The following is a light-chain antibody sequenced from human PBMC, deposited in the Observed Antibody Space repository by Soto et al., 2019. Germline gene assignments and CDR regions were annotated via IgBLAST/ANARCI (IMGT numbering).Light chain of an antibody. CDR2: SAS. CDR3: QQTYSNSAT. V-gene: IGKV1-39*01. J-gene: IGKJ1*01. CDR1: QNIDIF. Sequence: DIQMTQSASSLSASVGYRVTITCRASQNIDIFLSWYHQKPGRAPNLLIFSASILQSGVPSRFIGSGSGTEFTLTISGLQPEDFETYYCQQTYSNSATFGQGTKVDIK.